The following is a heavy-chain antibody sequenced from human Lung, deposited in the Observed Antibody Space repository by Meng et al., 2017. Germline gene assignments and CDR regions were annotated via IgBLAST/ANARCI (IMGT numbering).Heavy chain of an antibody. J-gene: IGHJ4*02. CDR2: AYYRSKWYN. CDR3: ARSQQWLDS. D-gene: IGHD6-19*01. Sequence: QVHLQQAGPGLVKPWKTFSLTCAISGDSVSSNSAAWNWIRQSPSRGLEWLGRAYYRSKWYNGYAVSVRSRITINPDTSKNQFSLQLNSVTPEDTAVYYCARSQQWLDSWGQGTLVTVSS. CDR1: GDSVSSNSAA. V-gene: IGHV6-1*01.